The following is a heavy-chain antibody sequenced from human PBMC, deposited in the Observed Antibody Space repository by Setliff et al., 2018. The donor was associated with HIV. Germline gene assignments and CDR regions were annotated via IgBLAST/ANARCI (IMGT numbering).Heavy chain of an antibody. D-gene: IGHD4-17*01. V-gene: IGHV1-8*02. CDR1: GYTFSSYD. CDR2: MNPNSGNT. CDR3: ARVRRGSSWTLTTLRTFDY. J-gene: IGHJ4*02. Sequence: ASVKVSCKASGYTFSSYDINWVRQATGQGLEWMGWMNPNSGNTGYAQKFQGRVTMTRNTSISTAYMELSSLRSEDTAVYYCARVRRGSSWTLTTLRTFDYWGQGTLGTVSS.